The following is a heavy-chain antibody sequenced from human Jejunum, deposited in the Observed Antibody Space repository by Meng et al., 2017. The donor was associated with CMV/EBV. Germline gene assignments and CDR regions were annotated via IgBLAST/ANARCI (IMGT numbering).Heavy chain of an antibody. CDR3: AKALITSSWLPKPFDA. D-gene: IGHD2-2*01. V-gene: IGHV3-23*01. CDR2: ISHDGSGT. Sequence: FRLYPVAWVRQAPGKGLEWVAQISHDGSGTYYADSMKARVTIARDTSLNTVYLEINDLRADDTAVYFCAKALITSSWLPKPFDAWGQGTLVTVSS. CDR1: FRLYP. J-gene: IGHJ4*02.